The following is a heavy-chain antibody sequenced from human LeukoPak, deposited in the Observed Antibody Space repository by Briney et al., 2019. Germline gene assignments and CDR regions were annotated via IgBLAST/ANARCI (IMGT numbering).Heavy chain of an antibody. J-gene: IGHJ3*02. CDR1: GFTFSSYW. D-gene: IGHD3-9*01. CDR3: ARDRSDILTGYNDALDI. Sequence: GGSLRLSCADSGFTFSSYWMSWVRQAPGKGLEWVANIKQDGSEKYYVDSVKGRFTISRDNAKSSLYLQMNSLRAEDTAVYYCARDRSDILTGYNDALDIWGQGTMVTVSS. CDR2: IKQDGSEK. V-gene: IGHV3-7*01.